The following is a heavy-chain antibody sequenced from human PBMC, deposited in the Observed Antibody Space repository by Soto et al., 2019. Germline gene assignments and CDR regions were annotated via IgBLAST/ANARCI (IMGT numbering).Heavy chain of an antibody. CDR3: ARCYYDSSGYHDAFDI. CDR1: GFTFSDYY. V-gene: IGHV3-11*06. CDR2: ISSSSSYT. J-gene: IGHJ3*02. D-gene: IGHD3-22*01. Sequence: GGSLRLSCAASGFTFSDYYMSWIRQAPGKGLEWVSYISSSSSYTNYADSVKGRFTISRDNAKNSLYLQMNGLRAEDTAVYYCARCYYDSSGYHDAFDIWGQGTMVTVSS.